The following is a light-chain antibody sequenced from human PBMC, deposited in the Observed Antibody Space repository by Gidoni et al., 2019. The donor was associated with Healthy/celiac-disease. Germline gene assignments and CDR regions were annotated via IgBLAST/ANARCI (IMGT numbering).Light chain of an antibody. CDR2: DAS. Sequence: EIVLTQSPAILSSPPGERATLSCRDSQSVSSYLACYHQKPGQAPRLLIYDASNRATGIPARFSGSGSGTDFTLTISSLEPEDFAVYYCQQRSNWPRTFGGGTKVEIK. CDR3: QQRSNWPRT. CDR1: QSVSSY. J-gene: IGKJ4*01. V-gene: IGKV3-11*01.